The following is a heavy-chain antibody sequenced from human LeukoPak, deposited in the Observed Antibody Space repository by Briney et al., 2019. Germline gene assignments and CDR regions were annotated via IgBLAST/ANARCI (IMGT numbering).Heavy chain of an antibody. CDR2: IRYNGNT. CDR1: GGSIIGYW. V-gene: IGHV4-59*01. CDR3: ARYAALSGPNWLDP. Sequence: PSETLSLTCTVPGGSIIGYWWSWIRQPPGKGLEWIGNIRYNGNTYSNPSLKSRVTISVDTSKNQFSMKLSSVTAADTAMYYCARYAALSGPNWLDPWGRGTLVTVSS. J-gene: IGHJ5*02. D-gene: IGHD6-19*01.